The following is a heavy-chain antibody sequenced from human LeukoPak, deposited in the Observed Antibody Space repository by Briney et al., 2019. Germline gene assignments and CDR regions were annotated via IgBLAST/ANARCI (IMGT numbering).Heavy chain of an antibody. CDR2: ISSSDNTI. V-gene: IGHV3-48*03. D-gene: IGHD7-27*01. CDR3: ARDINWVGGY. CDR1: GFTFSSYE. Sequence: PGGSLRLSCAASGFTFSSYEMNWVRQAPGKGLEWVSYISSSDNTIHYADSVKGRFTISRDNAKNSLYLQMNSLRAEDTAVNYCARDINWVGGYWGQGTLVTVSS. J-gene: IGHJ4*02.